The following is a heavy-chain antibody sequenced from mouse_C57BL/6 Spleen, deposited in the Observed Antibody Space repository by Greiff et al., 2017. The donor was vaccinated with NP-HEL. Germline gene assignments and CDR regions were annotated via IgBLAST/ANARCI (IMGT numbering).Heavy chain of an antibody. D-gene: IGHD2-12*01. J-gene: IGHJ3*01. V-gene: IGHV1-61*01. CDR3: ARVIVTTSGFAY. CDR1: GYTFTSYW. Sequence: QVQLQQPGAELVRPGSSVKLSCKASGYTFTSYWMDWVKQRPGQGLEWIGNIYPSDSETHYNQKFKDKATLTVDKSSSTAYMQLSSLTSEDSAVYYCARVIVTTSGFAYWGQGTLVTVSA. CDR2: IYPSDSET.